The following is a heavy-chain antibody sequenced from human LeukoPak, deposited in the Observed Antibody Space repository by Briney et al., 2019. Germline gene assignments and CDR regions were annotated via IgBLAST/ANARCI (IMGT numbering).Heavy chain of an antibody. Sequence: SGGSLRLSCAASGFTFSSYGMSWVRQAPGKGLEWVSAISGSGGSTYYADSVKGRFTISRDNSKNTLYLQMNSLRAEDTAVYYCAKDSRSVVTGEIDYWGQGTLVTVSS. V-gene: IGHV3-23*01. J-gene: IGHJ4*02. CDR3: AKDSRSVVTGEIDY. D-gene: IGHD2-15*01. CDR1: GFTFSSYG. CDR2: ISGSGGST.